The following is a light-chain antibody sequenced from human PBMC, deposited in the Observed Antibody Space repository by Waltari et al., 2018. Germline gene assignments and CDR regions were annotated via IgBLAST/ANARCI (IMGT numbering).Light chain of an antibody. CDR3: QQYGSSPRT. CDR1: QIITNNY. CDR2: GAS. J-gene: IGKJ1*01. V-gene: IGKV3-20*01. Sequence: DIVLTQSPDPLSLSPGERAVLSCRASQIITNNYVAWYHQRFGQAPKVLIHGASSRATGIPDRFSGSGSGTDFTLTIDRLGPEDFAVYYCQQYGSSPRTFGQGTRVEIK.